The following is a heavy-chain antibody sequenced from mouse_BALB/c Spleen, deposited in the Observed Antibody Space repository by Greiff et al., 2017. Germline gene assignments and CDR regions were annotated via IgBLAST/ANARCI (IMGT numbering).Heavy chain of an antibody. Sequence: EVKLVESGGGLVQPGGSRKLSCAASGFTFSSFGMHWVRQAPEKGLEWVAYISSGSSTIYYADTVKGRFTISRDNPKNTLFLQMTSLRSEDTAMYYCARDIVYDYSTWFAYWGQGTLVTVSA. J-gene: IGHJ3*01. CDR3: ARDIVYDYSTWFAY. CDR1: GFTFSSFG. V-gene: IGHV5-17*02. D-gene: IGHD2-4*01. CDR2: ISSGSSTI.